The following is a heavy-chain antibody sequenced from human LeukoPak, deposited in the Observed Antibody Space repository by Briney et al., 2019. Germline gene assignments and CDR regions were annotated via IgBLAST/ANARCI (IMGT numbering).Heavy chain of an antibody. CDR1: GFTFSAYW. D-gene: IGHD3-22*01. CDR3: ARERDYYDSSGYYDS. CDR2: INDVGSDS. J-gene: IGHJ4*02. V-gene: IGHV3-74*01. Sequence: GGSLRLSCAASGFTFSAYWMHWVRQAPGKGLVWVGRINDVGSDSTYVDSVKGRFTISRDNAKNTLYLQMNSLRAEDTAVYYCARERDYYDSSGYYDSWGQGTLVTVSS.